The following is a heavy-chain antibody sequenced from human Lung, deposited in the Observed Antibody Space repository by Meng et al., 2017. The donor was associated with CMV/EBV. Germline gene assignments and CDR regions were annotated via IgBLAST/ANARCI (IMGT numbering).Heavy chain of an antibody. V-gene: IGHV4-39*01. CDR1: GGSISSSSYY. CDR2: IYYSGST. J-gene: IGHJ5*02. D-gene: IGHD3-22*01. CDR3: ARQTPSQYYYDSSGFHNWFDP. Sequence: ESLKISCTVSGGSISSSSYYWGWIRQPPGKGLEWIGSIYYSGSTYYNPSLKSRVTISVDTSKNQFSLKLSSVTAADTAVYYCARQTPSQYYYDSSGFHNWFDPWGQGTXVTVSS.